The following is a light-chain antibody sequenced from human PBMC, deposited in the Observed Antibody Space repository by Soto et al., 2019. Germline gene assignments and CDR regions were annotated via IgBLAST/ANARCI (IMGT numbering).Light chain of an antibody. J-gene: IGKJ4*01. V-gene: IGKV1-27*01. CDR2: AAS. Sequence: DIQMTQSPSSLSASVGDRITITCRASQGISNYLAWYQQKPGKVPKLLIYAASTLQSGVPSRFSGGRSGIDFTLTISSLQPEDVATYYCQKYNSAPHTFVGGTKVDIK. CDR1: QGISNY. CDR3: QKYNSAPHT.